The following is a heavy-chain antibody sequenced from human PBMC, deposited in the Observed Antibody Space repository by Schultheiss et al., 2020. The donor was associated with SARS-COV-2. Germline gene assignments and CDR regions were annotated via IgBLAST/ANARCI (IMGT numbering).Heavy chain of an antibody. D-gene: IGHD6-13*01. CDR3: ARDRRAARLNWFDP. Sequence: SETLSLTCAVYGGSFSGYYWSWIRQPPGKGLEWIGEINHSGSTYYNPSLKSRVTISVDTSKNQFSLKLNSVTAADTAVYYCARDRRAARLNWFDPWGQGTLVTVSS. CDR1: GGSFSGYY. J-gene: IGHJ5*02. CDR2: INHSGST. V-gene: IGHV4-34*01.